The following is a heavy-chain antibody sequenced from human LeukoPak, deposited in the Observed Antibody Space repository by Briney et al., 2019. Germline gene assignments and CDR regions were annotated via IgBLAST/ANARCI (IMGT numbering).Heavy chain of an antibody. CDR1: GFNFSDYD. CDR3: ARWPLVHWYFDL. V-gene: IGHV1-8*03. D-gene: IGHD6-6*01. CDR2: INPTTGST. J-gene: IGHJ2*01. Sequence: ASVKVSCKASGFNFSDYDINWVRQATGQGPEWMGWINPTTGSTGYAQSFQGRVTITMDTSTSTAYMELRSLRSEDAAVYYCARWPLVHWYFDLWGRGTLVTVSS.